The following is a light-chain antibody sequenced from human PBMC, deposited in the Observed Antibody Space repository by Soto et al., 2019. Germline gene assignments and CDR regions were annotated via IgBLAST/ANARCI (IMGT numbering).Light chain of an antibody. CDR2: DVS. Sequence: QSALTQPRSVSGSPGQSVTISCTGTSSDVGGYNYVSWYQQHPGKAPKLMIYDVSKRPSGVPDRFSGSKSGNTASPTISGLQAEDEADYYCCSYAGRYSVFGGGTKVTVL. V-gene: IGLV2-11*01. CDR1: SSDVGGYNY. J-gene: IGLJ2*01. CDR3: CSYAGRYSV.